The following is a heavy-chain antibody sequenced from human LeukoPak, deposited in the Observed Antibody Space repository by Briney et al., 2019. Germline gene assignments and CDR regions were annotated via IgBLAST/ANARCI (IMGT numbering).Heavy chain of an antibody. CDR3: AREETGYSSGWYVY. J-gene: IGHJ4*02. D-gene: IGHD6-19*01. V-gene: IGHV1-69*01. CDR1: GGTFSSYA. CDR2: IIPIFGTA. Sequence: GSSVKVSCKASGGTFSSYAISWVRQAPGQGLEWMRGIIPIFGTANYAQKFQGRVTITADESTSTAYMELSSLRSEDTAVYYCAREETGYSSGWYVYWGQGTLVTVSS.